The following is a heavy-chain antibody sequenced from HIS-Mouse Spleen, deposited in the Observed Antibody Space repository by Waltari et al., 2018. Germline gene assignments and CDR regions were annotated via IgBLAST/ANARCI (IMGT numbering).Heavy chain of an antibody. V-gene: IGHV2-70*15. J-gene: IGHJ4*02. CDR2: IAWDDDK. Sequence: QVTLRESGPALVKPTQTLTLTSTFSGFSLSTRGMCVSWIRQPPGKALEWLACIAWDDDKYYSTSLKTRLTISKDTSKNQVVLTMTNMDPVDTATYYCARIQAGKLELPFDYWGQGTLVTVSS. CDR1: GFSLSTRGMC. D-gene: IGHD1-7*01. CDR3: ARIQAGKLELPFDY.